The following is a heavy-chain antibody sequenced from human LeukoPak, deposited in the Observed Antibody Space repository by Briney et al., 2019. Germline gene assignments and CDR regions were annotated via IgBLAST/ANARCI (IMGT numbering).Heavy chain of an antibody. D-gene: IGHD2-2*01. CDR1: GVTFSGSA. Sequence: GGSLRLSCAASGVTFSGSAMHWVRQASGKGLEWVGRIRSKSNNYATAYAASVKGRFTISRDDSKNTAYLQMNSLKTEDTAVYYCTRLRDAFFYWGQGTLVTVSS. CDR3: TRLRDAFFY. V-gene: IGHV3-73*01. J-gene: IGHJ4*02. CDR2: IRSKSNNYAT.